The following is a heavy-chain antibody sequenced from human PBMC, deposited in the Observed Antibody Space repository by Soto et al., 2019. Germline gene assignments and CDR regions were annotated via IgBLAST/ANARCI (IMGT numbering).Heavy chain of an antibody. CDR2: IYISGST. CDR1: GGSISSYY. V-gene: IGHV4-4*07. D-gene: IGHD3-9*01. Sequence: PSETLSLTCTVSGGSISSYYWSWIRQPAGKGLEWIGRIYISGSTNYNPSLKSRVTLSVGTSKNQFSLKLSSVTAADTAVYYCARERRYLDWLLVLDYGGQGALVTVSS. CDR3: ARERRYLDWLLVLDY. J-gene: IGHJ4*02.